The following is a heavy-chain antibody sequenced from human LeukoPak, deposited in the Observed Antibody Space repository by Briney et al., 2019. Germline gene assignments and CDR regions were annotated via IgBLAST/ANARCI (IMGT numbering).Heavy chain of an antibody. CDR2: ISGSGGST. Sequence: GGSLRLSCAASGFTFSSYAMSWVRQAPGKGLEWVSAISGSGGSTYYADSVEGRFTISRDNSKNTLYLQMNSLRAEDTAVYYCAKTHDDIVVVPAAYYFDYWGQGTLVTVSS. CDR1: GFTFSSYA. D-gene: IGHD2-2*01. J-gene: IGHJ4*02. V-gene: IGHV3-23*01. CDR3: AKTHDDIVVVPAAYYFDY.